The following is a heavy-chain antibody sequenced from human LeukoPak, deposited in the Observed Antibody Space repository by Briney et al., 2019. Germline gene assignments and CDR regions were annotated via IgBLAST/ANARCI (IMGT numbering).Heavy chain of an antibody. CDR2: ISGYNGNT. CDR1: GYTFTSNG. V-gene: IGHV1-18*01. D-gene: IGHD3-3*02. Sequence: GASVNVSCKASGYTFTSNGITWVRQAPGQGLEWMGWISGYNGNTNYAQKLQGRVTMTTDRSTSTAYMELRSLTSDDTAVYYCARGALAQPFYYYMDVWGKGTTVTVSS. CDR3: ARGALAQPFYYYMDV. J-gene: IGHJ6*03.